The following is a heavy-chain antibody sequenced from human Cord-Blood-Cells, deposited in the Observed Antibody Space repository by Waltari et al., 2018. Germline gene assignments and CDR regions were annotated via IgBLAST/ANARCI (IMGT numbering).Heavy chain of an antibody. CDR1: GVTVCSNY. D-gene: IGHD5-12*01. Sequence: VQLVESGVGLTQPAGSLRLSCAASGVTVCSNYLSRVRQAPGKGLGWVSVIYSGGSTYDADSVKGRFTISRDNSKNTLYLQMNSLRAEDTAVYYCARGGGRDMRDGYNDYWGQGTLVTVSS. V-gene: IGHV3-53*01. CDR2: IYSGGST. CDR3: ARGGGRDMRDGYNDY. J-gene: IGHJ4*02.